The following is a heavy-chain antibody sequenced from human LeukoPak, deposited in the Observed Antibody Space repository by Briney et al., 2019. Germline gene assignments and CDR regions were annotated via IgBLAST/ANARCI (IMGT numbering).Heavy chain of an antibody. CDR1: GRPISSYY. Sequence: SETLSLTCTVSGRPISSYYWSWIRQPPGKGLEWIGYIYYSGSTNYNPSLKSRVTISVDTSKNQFSLKLSSVTAADTAVYYCARRSVEMATKGGNWFDPWGQGTLVTVSS. V-gene: IGHV4-59*08. CDR2: IYYSGST. CDR3: ARRSVEMATKGGNWFDP. D-gene: IGHD5-24*01. J-gene: IGHJ5*02.